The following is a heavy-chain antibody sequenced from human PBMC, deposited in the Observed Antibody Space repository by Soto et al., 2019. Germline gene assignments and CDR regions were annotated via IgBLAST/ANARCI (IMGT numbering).Heavy chain of an antibody. CDR2: IYYSGST. CDR1: GGSISSSSYY. Sequence: QLQLQESGPGLVKPSETLSLTCTVSGGSISSSSYYWGWIRQHPVQGLEWIGSIYYSGSTYYNPSLKSLVSIAVDTSKNQFTLKLSSVTAADTAVYYCGRHSHGAAACTPVDYWGQGTLVTVSS. J-gene: IGHJ4*02. CDR3: GRHSHGAAACTPVDY. D-gene: IGHD6-13*01. V-gene: IGHV4-39*01.